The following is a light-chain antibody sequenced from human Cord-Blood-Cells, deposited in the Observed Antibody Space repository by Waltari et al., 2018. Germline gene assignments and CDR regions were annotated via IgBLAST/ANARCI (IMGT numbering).Light chain of an antibody. CDR2: DVS. CDR3: AAWDDSLNGRV. CDR1: SSDVGGYNY. J-gene: IGLJ3*02. Sequence: QYALTQPASVSGSPGQSITISCTGTSSDVGGYNYVSWYQQHPGKAPKLMIYDVSKRPSGVSNRFSGSKSGTSASLAISGLQSEDEADYYCAAWDDSLNGRVFGGGTKLTVL. V-gene: IGLV2-14*01.